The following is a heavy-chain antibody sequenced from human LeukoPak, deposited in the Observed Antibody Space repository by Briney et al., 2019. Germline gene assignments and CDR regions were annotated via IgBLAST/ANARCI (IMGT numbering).Heavy chain of an antibody. J-gene: IGHJ6*03. CDR3: ARDNPNMDV. D-gene: IGHD1-14*01. V-gene: IGHV1-69*13. CDR1: GGTFSSYA. Sequence: GASVKVSCKASGGTFSSYAISWVRQAPGQGLEWMGGIIPIFGTANYAQKFQGRVTITADESTSTAYMELTGLRFEDTAVYYCARDNPNMDVWSKGTTVIVSS. CDR2: IIPIFGTA.